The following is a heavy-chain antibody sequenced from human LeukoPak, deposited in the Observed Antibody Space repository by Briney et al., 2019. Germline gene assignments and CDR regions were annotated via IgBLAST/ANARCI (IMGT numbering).Heavy chain of an antibody. V-gene: IGHV1-46*01. Sequence: GASVKVSCKTSGYSFTNYGITWVRQAPGQGLEWMGIINPSGGSTSYAQKFQGRVTMTRDTSTSTVYMELSSLRSEDTAVYYCARTADRTFDYWGQGTLVTVSS. CDR2: INPSGGST. CDR3: ARTADRTFDY. D-gene: IGHD2-21*02. CDR1: GYSFTNYG. J-gene: IGHJ4*02.